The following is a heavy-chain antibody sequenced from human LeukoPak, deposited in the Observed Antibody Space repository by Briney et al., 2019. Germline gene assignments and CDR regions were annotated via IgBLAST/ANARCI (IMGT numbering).Heavy chain of an antibody. J-gene: IGHJ5*02. Sequence: GGSLRLSCAASGFTFSNYWMHWVRQAPGKGLVWVSRINSDGINTSYADSVKGRFTISRNNAKNTLNLQMNSLRAEDTAVYYCARDLGQYYDTSDNWFDPWGQGTLVTVSS. CDR2: INSDGINT. CDR1: GFTFSNYW. D-gene: IGHD3-22*01. CDR3: ARDLGQYYDTSDNWFDP. V-gene: IGHV3-74*01.